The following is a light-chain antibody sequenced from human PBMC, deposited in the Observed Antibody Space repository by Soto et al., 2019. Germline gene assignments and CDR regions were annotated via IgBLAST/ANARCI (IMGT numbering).Light chain of an antibody. Sequence: DIQMTQSPSTLSTSVGDRVTITCRASQSISSWLAWYQQKPGKAPKLLIYKASSLESGVPSRFSGSGSGTEFTLTISSLQPDDFATYYCQQYNSYPPTFGGGTKVEIK. CDR1: QSISSW. V-gene: IGKV1-5*03. CDR3: QQYNSYPPT. CDR2: KAS. J-gene: IGKJ4*01.